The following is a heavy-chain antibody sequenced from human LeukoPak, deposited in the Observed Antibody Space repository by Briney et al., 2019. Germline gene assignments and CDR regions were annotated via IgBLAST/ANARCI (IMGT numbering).Heavy chain of an antibody. Sequence: GGSLRLSCAGSGFTFSNHWMSWVRQAPGKGLEWVANINQGGSVEFYVDSVKGRFTISRDNAKNSLYLQMNSLRAEDTAVYYCARIDSYNSGWLDYWGQGTLVTVSS. CDR1: GFTFSNHW. V-gene: IGHV3-7*04. CDR2: INQGGSVE. D-gene: IGHD6-19*01. J-gene: IGHJ4*02. CDR3: ARIDSYNSGWLDY.